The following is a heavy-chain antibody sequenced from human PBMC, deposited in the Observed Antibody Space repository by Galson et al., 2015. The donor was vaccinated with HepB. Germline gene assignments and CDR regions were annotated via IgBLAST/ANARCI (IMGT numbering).Heavy chain of an antibody. CDR1: GYTFTSYD. Sequence: SVKVSCKASGYTFTSYDINWVRQATGQGLEWMGWMNPNSGNTGYAQKFQGRVTMTRNTSISTAYMELSSLRSEDTAVYYCARVKGQQLRRAIDYWGQGTLVTVSS. D-gene: IGHD6-13*01. CDR2: MNPNSGNT. CDR3: ARVKGQQLRRAIDY. J-gene: IGHJ4*02. V-gene: IGHV1-8*01.